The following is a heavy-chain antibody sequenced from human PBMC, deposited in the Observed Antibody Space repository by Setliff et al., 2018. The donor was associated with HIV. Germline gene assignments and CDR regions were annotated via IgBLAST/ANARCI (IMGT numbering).Heavy chain of an antibody. CDR2: INAGNGNT. CDR3: ARIWGIPPLYYFDY. V-gene: IGHV1-3*01. CDR1: GYTFSSHA. Sequence: ASVKVSCKASGYTFSSHAMHWVRQAPGQRLEWMGWINAGNGNTKYSQKFQGRVTITRETSASIAYMELSSLRSEDTAVYYCARIWGIPPLYYFDYWGQGTLVTVSS. D-gene: IGHD3-16*01. J-gene: IGHJ4*02.